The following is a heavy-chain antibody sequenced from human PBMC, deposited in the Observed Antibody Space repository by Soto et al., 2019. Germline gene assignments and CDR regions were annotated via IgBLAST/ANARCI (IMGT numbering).Heavy chain of an antibody. CDR1: GGSFSGYY. V-gene: IGHV4-34*01. CDR3: ARGGPGRSSGWYNY. J-gene: IGHJ4*02. CDR2: INPSGST. Sequence: PSETLSLTCAVYGGSFSGYYWSWIRQPPGKGLEWIGEINPSGSTNYNPSLKSRVTISVDTSKNQFSQNLSSVTAADTAVYYCARGGPGRSSGWYNYWGRVTLVTVAT. D-gene: IGHD6-19*01.